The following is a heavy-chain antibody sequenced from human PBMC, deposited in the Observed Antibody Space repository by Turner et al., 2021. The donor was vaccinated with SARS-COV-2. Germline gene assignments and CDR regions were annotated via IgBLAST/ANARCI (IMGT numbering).Heavy chain of an antibody. Sequence: EVQLVESGGGLIQPGGSLRLSCAASGFVVSSKSMNWVRQAPGKGLEWISVSYSGGSTYYADSVKGRFTNSKDSSKNTLYLQMNSLRAEDTAVYYCARPFGTAVVPPSWGQGTTVTVSS. CDR3: ARPFGTAVVPPS. J-gene: IGHJ6*02. D-gene: IGHD2-2*01. V-gene: IGHV3-53*01. CDR1: GFVVSSKS. CDR2: SYSGGST.